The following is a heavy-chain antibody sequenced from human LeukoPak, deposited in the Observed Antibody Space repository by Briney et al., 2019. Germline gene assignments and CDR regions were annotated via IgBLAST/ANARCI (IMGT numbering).Heavy chain of an antibody. J-gene: IGHJ4*02. Sequence: GGSLRLSCAASGFTFSDYYMSWIRQAPGKGLEWVSHISRSGSNIYYADPVKGRFTITRDNAKNSLYLQINGLRAEDTAVYYCARGARGYSYGARFDYWGQGTLVAVSS. CDR1: GFTFSDYY. CDR2: ISRSGSNI. CDR3: ARGARGYSYGARFDY. V-gene: IGHV3-11*01. D-gene: IGHD5-18*01.